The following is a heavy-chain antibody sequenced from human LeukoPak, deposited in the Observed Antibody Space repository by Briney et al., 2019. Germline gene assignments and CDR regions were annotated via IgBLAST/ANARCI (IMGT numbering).Heavy chain of an antibody. J-gene: IGHJ4*02. Sequence: PSETLSLTCTVSGGSISSGGYYWSWIRQPPGKGLEWIGYIYHSGSTYYNPSLKSRVTISVDRSKNQFSLKLSSVTAADTAVYYCAREVVITTDSSHFDYWGQGTLVTVSS. CDR2: IYHSGST. D-gene: IGHD3-22*01. CDR1: GGSISSGGYY. V-gene: IGHV4-30-2*01. CDR3: AREVVITTDSSHFDY.